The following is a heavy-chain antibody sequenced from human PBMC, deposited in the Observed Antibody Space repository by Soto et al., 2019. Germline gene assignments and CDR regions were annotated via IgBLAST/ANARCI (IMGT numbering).Heavy chain of an antibody. J-gene: IGHJ6*02. CDR3: ARGLGYCISTSFSDYSMDV. CDR1: GGSISSGGYY. V-gene: IGHV4-31*03. Sequence: QVQLQESGPGLVKPSQTLSLTCTVSGGSISSGGYYWSWIRQHPGKGLEWIGYIYYSGSTYYNPCIETRVTISVDPYKNQFSLKLSSVTVADTAVYYCARGLGYCISTSFSDYSMDVWGQGTTVTVSS. CDR2: IYYSGST. D-gene: IGHD2-2*01.